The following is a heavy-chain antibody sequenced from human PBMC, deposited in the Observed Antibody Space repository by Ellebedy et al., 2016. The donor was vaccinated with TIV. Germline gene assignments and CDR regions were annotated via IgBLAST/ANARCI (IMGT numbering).Heavy chain of an antibody. CDR3: ARVRDGYNFDY. V-gene: IGHV3-21*01. J-gene: IGHJ4*02. D-gene: IGHD5-24*01. Sequence: GGSLRLXXAASGFTFSSYAMSWVRQAPGKGLEWVSSISSSSSYIYYADSVKGRFTISRDNAKNSLYLQMNSLRAEDTAVYYCARVRDGYNFDYWGQGTLVTVSS. CDR2: ISSSSSYI. CDR1: GFTFSSYA.